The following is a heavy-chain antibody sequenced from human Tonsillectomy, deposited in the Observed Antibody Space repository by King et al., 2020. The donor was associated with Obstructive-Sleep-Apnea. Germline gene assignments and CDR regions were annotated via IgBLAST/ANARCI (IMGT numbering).Heavy chain of an antibody. D-gene: IGHD5-18*01. Sequence: QMQLQESGPGLVKPSETLSLTCTVSGGSISSSSYYWGWIRQPPGKGLEWIGSFYFSGSTYYSPSLKSRVTISVDSSKNQFSLKLSSVTAADTAVYYCARDRSGYSYGYVVSWGQGTLVTVSS. V-gene: IGHV4-39*07. CDR1: GGSISSSSYY. CDR2: FYFSGST. CDR3: ARDRSGYSYGYVVS. J-gene: IGHJ5*02.